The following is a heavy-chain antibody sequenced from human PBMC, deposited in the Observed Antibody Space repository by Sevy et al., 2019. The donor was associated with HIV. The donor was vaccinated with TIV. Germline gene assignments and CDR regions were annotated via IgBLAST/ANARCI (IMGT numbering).Heavy chain of an antibody. V-gene: IGHV3-21*01. CDR1: GFTFRNCA. CDR3: ARPYGSGSWEAFDI. Sequence: GGSLRLSCAASGFTFRNCAMTWVRQAPGKGLEWVSSISSSANYIYYADSVKGRFTISRDNAKNSLYLQMNSLRAEDTAVYYCARPYGSGSWEAFDIWGQGTMVTVSS. CDR2: ISSSANYI. D-gene: IGHD3-10*01. J-gene: IGHJ3*02.